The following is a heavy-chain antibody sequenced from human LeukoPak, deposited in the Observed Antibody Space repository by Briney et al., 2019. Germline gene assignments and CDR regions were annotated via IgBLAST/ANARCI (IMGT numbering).Heavy chain of an antibody. CDR3: AREGLTYYDSSGYYVRYFDY. J-gene: IGHJ4*02. Sequence: SVKVSCTASGGTFSSYAISWVRQAPGQGLEWMGGIIPIFGTANYAQKFQGRVTITADESTSTAYMELSSLRSEDTAVYYCAREGLTYYDSSGYYVRYFDYWGQGTLVTVSS. V-gene: IGHV1-69*13. CDR1: GGTFSSYA. CDR2: IIPIFGTA. D-gene: IGHD3-22*01.